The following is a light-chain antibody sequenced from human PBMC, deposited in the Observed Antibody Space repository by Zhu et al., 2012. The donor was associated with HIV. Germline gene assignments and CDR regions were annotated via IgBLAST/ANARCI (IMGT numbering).Light chain of an antibody. CDR2: GAS. J-gene: IGKJ1*01. V-gene: IGKV3-15*01. CDR1: QSVSSN. CDR3: HQYNNWPLWT. Sequence: EIVLTQSPATLSLSPGERVTFSCRASQSVSSNLAWYQKKPGQAPRLLIYGASTRPPGIPARFSGSGSGTEFTLTISSLQSEDFAVYYCHQYNNWPLWTFGQGTKVEI.